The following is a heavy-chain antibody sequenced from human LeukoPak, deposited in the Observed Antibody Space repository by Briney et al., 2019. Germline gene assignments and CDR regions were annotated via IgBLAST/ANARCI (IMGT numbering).Heavy chain of an antibody. J-gene: IGHJ4*02. D-gene: IGHD6-13*01. V-gene: IGHV1-46*03. CDR1: GYTFTSYY. CDR3: ARAGYWAASGYATI. Sequence: ASVKVSCKASGYTFTSYYMHWVRQAPGQGLEWMGIINPSGGSTTYAQKFQGRVTMTRDTSTSTVHMALSSLTPEDTAVYYCARAGYWAASGYATIWGQGTLVTVSS. CDR2: INPSGGST.